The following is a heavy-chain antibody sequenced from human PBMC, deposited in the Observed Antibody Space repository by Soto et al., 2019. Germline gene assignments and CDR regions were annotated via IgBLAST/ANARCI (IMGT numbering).Heavy chain of an antibody. Sequence: PSETLSLTCTVSGGSVSSGSYYWSWIRQPPGKGLEWIGYIYYSGSTNYNPSLKSRVTISVDTSKNQFSLKLSSVTAADTAVYYCARDRSSSSWYGDSYYYGMDVWGQGXTVTGYS. CDR1: GGSVSSGSYY. CDR2: IYYSGST. CDR3: ARDRSSSSWYGDSYYYGMDV. V-gene: IGHV4-61*01. D-gene: IGHD6-13*01. J-gene: IGHJ6*02.